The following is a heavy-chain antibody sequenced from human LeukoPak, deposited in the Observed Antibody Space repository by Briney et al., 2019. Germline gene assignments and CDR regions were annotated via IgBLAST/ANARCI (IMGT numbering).Heavy chain of an antibody. CDR3: EKDPPYYDYVWGSYHLAPFDP. V-gene: IGHV3-30*02. CDR2: IRYDGSNK. D-gene: IGHD3-16*02. J-gene: IGHJ5*02. Sequence: GGSLRLSCAASGFTFSSCGMHWVRQAPGKGLEWVAFIRYDGSNKYYADSVKGRFTISRDNSKNTLYLQMNSLRAEDTAVYYCEKDPPYYDYVWGSYHLAPFDPWGQGTLVTVSS. CDR1: GFTFSSCG.